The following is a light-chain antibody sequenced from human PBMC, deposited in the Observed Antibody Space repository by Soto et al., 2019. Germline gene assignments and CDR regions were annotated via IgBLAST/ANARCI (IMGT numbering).Light chain of an antibody. Sequence: QSALTQPASVSGSLGQSITISCTGTSSDVGRYNYVSWYQQHPGKVPKLMIYDVINRPSGVSTRFSGSKSGNTASLTISGLQAEDEADYYCSSSSNPEHGVFGGGTKVTVL. CDR3: SSSSNPEHGV. V-gene: IGLV2-14*03. CDR1: SSDVGRYNY. CDR2: DVI. J-gene: IGLJ2*01.